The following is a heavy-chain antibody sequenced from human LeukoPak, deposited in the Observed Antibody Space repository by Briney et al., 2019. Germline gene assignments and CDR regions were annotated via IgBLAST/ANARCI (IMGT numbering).Heavy chain of an antibody. V-gene: IGHV3-30-3*01. J-gene: IGHJ4*02. Sequence: GGSLRLSCAASGFTVSDNYMTWVRQAPGKGLEWVALLSYDGSNEYYADSVKGRFTISRDNSKNTLYLQMNSLRAEDTAVYYCARGRGSYSADYWGQGTLVTVSS. D-gene: IGHD1-26*01. CDR2: LSYDGSNE. CDR3: ARGRGSYSADY. CDR1: GFTVSDNY.